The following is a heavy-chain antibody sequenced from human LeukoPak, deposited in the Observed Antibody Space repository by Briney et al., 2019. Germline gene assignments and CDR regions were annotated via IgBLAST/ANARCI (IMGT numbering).Heavy chain of an antibody. CDR2: IYGGGNI. V-gene: IGHV3-53*01. Sequence: GALRLSCAASGFTVSSNYMNWVRQAPGKGLEWVSVIYGGGNIYYADSVKGRFTISRDNSKNTLYLQMNSLRAEDTAVYYCARVRSAAGDYYYYGMDVWGQGTTVTVSS. D-gene: IGHD6-13*01. CDR3: ARVRSAAGDYYYYGMDV. CDR1: GFTVSSNY. J-gene: IGHJ6*02.